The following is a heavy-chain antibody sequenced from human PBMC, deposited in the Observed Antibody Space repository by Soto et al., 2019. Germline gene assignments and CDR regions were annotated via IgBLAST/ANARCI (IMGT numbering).Heavy chain of an antibody. V-gene: IGHV5-51*01. J-gene: IGHJ6*02. CDR3: ARQNYDYYYYGMDV. Sequence: GESLKISCKCYGYSFTSYWIGWVLQMPGKGLEWMGIIYPGDSDTRYSPSFQGQVTISADKSISTAYLQWSSLKTSDTAMYYCARQNYDYYYYGMDVWGQGTTVTVSS. D-gene: IGHD3-3*01. CDR1: GYSFTSYW. CDR2: IYPGDSDT.